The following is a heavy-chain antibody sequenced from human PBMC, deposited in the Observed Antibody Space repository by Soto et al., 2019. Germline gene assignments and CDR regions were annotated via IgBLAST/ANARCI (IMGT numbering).Heavy chain of an antibody. CDR2: INHSGST. V-gene: IGHV4-34*01. J-gene: IGHJ5*02. D-gene: IGHD6-13*01. Sequence: SETLSLTCAVYGGSFSGYYWSWIRQPPGKGLEWIGEINHSGSTNYNPSLKSRVTISVDPSKNQFSLKLSSVTAADTAVYYCAIRRGAAANWFDPWGQGTLVTVSS. CDR1: GGSFSGYY. CDR3: AIRRGAAANWFDP.